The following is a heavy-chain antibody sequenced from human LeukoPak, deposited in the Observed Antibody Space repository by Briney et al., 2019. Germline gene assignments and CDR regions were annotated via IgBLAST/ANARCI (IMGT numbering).Heavy chain of an antibody. CDR1: GFTFSTYS. CDR3: AKEEKAAWSSFDY. J-gene: IGHJ4*02. V-gene: IGHV3-23*01. Sequence: PGGSLRLSCAGSGFTFSTYSIKWVRQAPGKGLEWVSAISGSGGSTYYADSVKGRFTISRDNSKNTLYLQMNSLRAEDTAVYYCAKEEKAAWSSFDYWGQGTLVTVSS. CDR2: ISGSGGST.